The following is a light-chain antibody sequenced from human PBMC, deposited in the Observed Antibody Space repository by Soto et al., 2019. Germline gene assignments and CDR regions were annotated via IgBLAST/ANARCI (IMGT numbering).Light chain of an antibody. Sequence: QSALTQPASVSGSLGQSITISCTGAISGLLEYESVSWYQHRPGEAPELKIFGVTYRPSGVSDRFSGSQSGNAASLTISHPHPEDEGEYYCVLFRPPGSYVFGLGTKVTVL. V-gene: IGLV2-14*03. CDR1: ISGLLEYES. CDR2: GVT. CDR3: VLFRPPGSYV. J-gene: IGLJ1*01.